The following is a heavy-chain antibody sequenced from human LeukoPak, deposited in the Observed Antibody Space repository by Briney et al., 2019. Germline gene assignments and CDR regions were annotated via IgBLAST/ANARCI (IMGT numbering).Heavy chain of an antibody. Sequence: ASVKVSCKASGYTFTDYYMHWVRQAPGQGFEWVGWINPNNGGTNYAQKFQGRVTMTRDMSISTAYMELSRLRSDDTAVFYCARRHYHESSGYYYIDYWGQGTLVTVSS. CDR3: ARRHYHESSGYYYIDY. V-gene: IGHV1-2*02. CDR1: GYTFTDYY. D-gene: IGHD3-22*01. CDR2: INPNNGGT. J-gene: IGHJ4*02.